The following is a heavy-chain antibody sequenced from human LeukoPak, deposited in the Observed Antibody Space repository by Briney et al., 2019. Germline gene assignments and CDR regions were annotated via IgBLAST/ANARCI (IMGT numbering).Heavy chain of an antibody. V-gene: IGHV3-7*01. CDR1: GFTFSNYW. D-gene: IGHD3-22*01. CDR3: ARYQGSMIVVQTTNWYFDL. CDR2: INQEGREI. Sequence: PGGSLTLSCAVSGFTFSNYWMSWVRQPPGKGLEWLGKINQEGREIYYVDSLKVRFTTTRDNGNNSLYLQINSLRADDTAVYYCARYQGSMIVVQTTNWYFDLWGGGTLVTVSS. J-gene: IGHJ2*01.